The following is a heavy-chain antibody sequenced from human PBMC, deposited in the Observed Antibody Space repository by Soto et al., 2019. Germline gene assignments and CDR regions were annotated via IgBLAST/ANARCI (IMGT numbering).Heavy chain of an antibody. D-gene: IGHD6-13*01. V-gene: IGHV2-5*02. CDR3: ALTEAIAAAGTWFDP. CDR2: IYWDDDK. J-gene: IGHJ5*02. Sequence: QITLKESGPTLVKPTQTLTLTCTFSGFSLSTSGVGVGWIRQPPGKALEWLALIYWDDDKCYSPSLKSRLTITKDTSKNQVVLTMTNMDPVDTATYYCALTEAIAAAGTWFDPWGQGTLVTVSS. CDR1: GFSLSTSGVG.